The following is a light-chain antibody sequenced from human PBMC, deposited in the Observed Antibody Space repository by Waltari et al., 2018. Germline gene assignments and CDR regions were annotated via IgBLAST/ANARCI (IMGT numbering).Light chain of an antibody. V-gene: IGKV1-39*01. CDR3: QQSYSTPYT. Sequence: DIQMTQSPSSLSASVGDRVPIPCRASQSISSYLNWYQQKPGKAPKLLIYAASSWESGVPERFSGSGSGTDFTLTISSLQPEDFATYYCQQSYSTPYTFGQGTKLEI. CDR1: QSISSY. CDR2: AAS. J-gene: IGKJ2*01.